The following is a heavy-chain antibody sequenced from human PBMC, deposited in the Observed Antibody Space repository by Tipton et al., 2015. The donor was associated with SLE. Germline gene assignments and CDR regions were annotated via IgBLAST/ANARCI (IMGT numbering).Heavy chain of an antibody. V-gene: IGHV4-34*01. Sequence: TLSLTCAVYGGSFRGYYWSWVRQPPGKGLEWIGEINHSGSTNYNPSLKSRVTISRDTSQNQVSLTLTAVTAADTAVYFCARGPGGNWVLDYWGQGTLVTVPS. CDR2: INHSGST. CDR3: ARGPGGNWVLDY. J-gene: IGHJ4*02. CDR1: GGSFRGYY. D-gene: IGHD3-16*01.